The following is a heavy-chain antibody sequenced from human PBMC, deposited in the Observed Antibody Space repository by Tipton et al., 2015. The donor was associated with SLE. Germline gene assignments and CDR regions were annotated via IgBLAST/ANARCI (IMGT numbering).Heavy chain of an antibody. CDR3: ARQDVWSGYPSHFDY. D-gene: IGHD3-3*01. V-gene: IGHV4-31*03. CDR2: IYYSGTT. Sequence: GLVKPSETLSLTCTVSGGSIRFDGYYWSWIRQHPGKGLEWVGWIYYSGTTYYNPSLKSRVMISLDMSNKQFSLKLSSVTAADTAVYFCARQDVWSGYPSHFDYWGQGTLVTVSS. CDR1: GGSIRFDGYY. J-gene: IGHJ4*02.